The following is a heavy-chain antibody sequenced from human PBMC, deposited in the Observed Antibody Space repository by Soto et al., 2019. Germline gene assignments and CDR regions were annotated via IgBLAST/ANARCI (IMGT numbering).Heavy chain of an antibody. D-gene: IGHD3-10*01. CDR1: AGSISSYY. J-gene: IGHJ4*02. Sequence: SETLSLTCTVSAGSISSYYWSCIRQPPGKGLEWIGYIYYSGSTNYNPSLKSRVTISVDTSKNQFSLKLSSVTAADTAVYYCARRAYYYGSGSYLDYWGQGTLVTVSS. CDR3: ARRAYYYGSGSYLDY. V-gene: IGHV4-59*08. CDR2: IYYSGST.